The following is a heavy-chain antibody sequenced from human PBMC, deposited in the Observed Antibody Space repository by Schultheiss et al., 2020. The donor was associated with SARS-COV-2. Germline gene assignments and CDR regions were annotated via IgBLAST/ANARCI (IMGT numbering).Heavy chain of an antibody. V-gene: IGHV4-61*08. CDR3: AREAPRQWLAAEYFQH. CDR2: IYYSGST. CDR1: GGSISSGGYY. J-gene: IGHJ1*01. D-gene: IGHD6-19*01. Sequence: SETLSLTCAVSGGSISSGGYYWSWIRQPPGKGLEWIGYIYYSGSTNYNPSLKSRVTISVDTSKNQFSLKLSSVTAADTAVYYCAREAPRQWLAAEYFQHWGQGNLVTVSS.